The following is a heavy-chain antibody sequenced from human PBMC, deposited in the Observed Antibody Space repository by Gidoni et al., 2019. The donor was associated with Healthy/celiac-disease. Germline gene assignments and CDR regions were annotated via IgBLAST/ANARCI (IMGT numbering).Heavy chain of an antibody. Sequence: EVKLVESGGGLVQHGGSLRRSCAASGFTFSSYRSSWVRQAPGKGLEWVANIKQDGREKYYVDSVKGRFTISRDNAKNSLYLLMNSLRAEDTAVYYWARDSGTVVNPWFYYYYGMDVWGQGTTVTVSS. CDR2: IKQDGREK. CDR1: GFTFSSYR. D-gene: IGHD2-15*01. J-gene: IGHJ6*02. CDR3: ARDSGTVVNPWFYYYYGMDV. V-gene: IGHV3-7*01.